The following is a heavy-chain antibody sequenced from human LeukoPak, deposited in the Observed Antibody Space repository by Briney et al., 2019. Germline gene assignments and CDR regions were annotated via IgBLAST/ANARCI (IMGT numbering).Heavy chain of an antibody. CDR2: INPNSGGT. V-gene: IGHV1-2*02. CDR3: ARERADCTNGVCLGTGAFDI. Sequence: GASVKVSCKASGYTFTGYYMHWVRQAPGQGLEWMGWINPNSGGTNYAQKFQGRVTMTRDTSISTAYMELSRLRSDDTAVYYCARERADCTNGVCLGTGAFDIWGQGTMVTVSS. J-gene: IGHJ3*02. D-gene: IGHD2-8*01. CDR1: GYTFTGYY.